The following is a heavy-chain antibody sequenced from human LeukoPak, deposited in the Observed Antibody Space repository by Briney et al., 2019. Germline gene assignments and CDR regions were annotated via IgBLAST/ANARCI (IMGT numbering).Heavy chain of an antibody. J-gene: IGHJ4*02. CDR2: IYYSGST. CDR1: GGSIRSGGYY. CDR3: ARDEEVATTTPPGY. Sequence: SETLSLTCTVSGGSIRSGGYYWSWIRQHPGKGLEWIGYIYYSGSTYYNPSLKSRLTISVDTSKNQFSLKLSSVTAADTAVYYCARDEEVATTTPPGYWGQGTLVTVSS. V-gene: IGHV4-31*03. D-gene: IGHD5-24*01.